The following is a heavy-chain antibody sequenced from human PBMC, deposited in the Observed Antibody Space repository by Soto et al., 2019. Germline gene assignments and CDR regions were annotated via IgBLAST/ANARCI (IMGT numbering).Heavy chain of an antibody. J-gene: IGHJ6*02. CDR2: ISSSGSTI. V-gene: IGHV3-11*01. Sequence: GGSLRLSCAASGFTFSDYYMSWIRQAPGKGLEWVSYISSSGSTIYYADSVKGRFTISRDNAKNSLYLQMNSLRAEDTAVYYCHADMRVVVVTAIRVNPYYYYGMDVWGQGTTVTVSS. CDR1: GFTFSDYY. CDR3: HADMRVVVVTAIRVNPYYYYGMDV. D-gene: IGHD2-21*02.